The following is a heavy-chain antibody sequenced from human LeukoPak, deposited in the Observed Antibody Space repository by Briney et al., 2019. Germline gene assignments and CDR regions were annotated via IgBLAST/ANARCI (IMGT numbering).Heavy chain of an antibody. J-gene: IGHJ4*02. CDR1: GGSFSGYY. Sequence: SETLSLTCAVYGGSFSGYYWSWIRQPPGKGLEWIGEINHSGSTNYNPSLKSRVTISVDTSKNQFSLKLSSVTAAVTAVYYCARGPSAKDIVVVPALRPFDYWGQGTLVTVSS. V-gene: IGHV4-34*01. CDR2: INHSGST. CDR3: ARGPSAKDIVVVPALRPFDY. D-gene: IGHD2-2*01.